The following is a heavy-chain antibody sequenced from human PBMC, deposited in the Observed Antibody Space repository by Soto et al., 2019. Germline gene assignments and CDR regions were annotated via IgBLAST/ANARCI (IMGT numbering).Heavy chain of an antibody. J-gene: IGHJ4*02. CDR1: GSSISSGCF. CDR3: ARESYSGYHSYDY. Sequence: PSETLSLTCAVSGSSISSGCFWGWIRQPPGKGLEWIANMYHDGNPHCIPSPKSRVTMSVDTSKNQFSLKLNSVTAADTAVYCCARESYSGYHSYDYWCQGILVTVSS. CDR2: MYHDGNP. D-gene: IGHD5-12*01. V-gene: IGHV4-38-2*02.